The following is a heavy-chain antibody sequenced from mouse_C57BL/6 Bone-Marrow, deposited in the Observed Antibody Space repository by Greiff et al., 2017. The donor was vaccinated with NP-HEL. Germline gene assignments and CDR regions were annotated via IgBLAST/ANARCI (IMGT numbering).Heavy chain of an antibody. CDR2: IYPRSGNT. CDR3: ATKTGTGFAY. CDR1: GYTFTSYG. V-gene: IGHV1-81*01. J-gene: IGHJ3*01. Sequence: QVHVKQSGAELARPGASVKLSCKASGYTFTSYGISWVKQRTGQGLEWIGEIYPRSGNTYYNEKFKGKATLTADKSSSTAYMELRSLTSEDSAVYFCATKTGTGFAYWGQGTLVTVSA. D-gene: IGHD4-1*01.